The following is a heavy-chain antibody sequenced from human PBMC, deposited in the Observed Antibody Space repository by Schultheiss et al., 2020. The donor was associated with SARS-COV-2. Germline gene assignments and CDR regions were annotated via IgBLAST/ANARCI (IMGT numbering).Heavy chain of an antibody. CDR2: IYHSGSDST. D-gene: IGHD3-22*01. CDR1: GGSFSGYY. V-gene: IGHV4-34*01. J-gene: IGHJ4*02. CDR3: ARADSSGYPDY. Sequence: SETLSLTCAVYGGSFSGYYWSWIRQPPGKGLEWIGYIYHSGSDSTNYNPSLKSRVTISVDTSKNQFYLKLSSVTAADTAVYYCARADSSGYPDYWGQGTLVTVSS.